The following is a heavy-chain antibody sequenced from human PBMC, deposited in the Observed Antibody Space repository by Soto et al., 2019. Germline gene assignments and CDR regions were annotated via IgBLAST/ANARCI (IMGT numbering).Heavy chain of an antibody. CDR2: ISAYNRNT. V-gene: IGHV1-18*01. J-gene: IGHJ5*02. CDR3: AREKKDSSGYYYVPGGWFDP. Sequence: ASVKVSCKASGYTFTSYGISWVRQAPGQGLEWMGWISAYNRNTNYAQKLQGRVTMTTDTSTSTAYMELRSLRSDDTAVYYCAREKKDSSGYYYVPGGWFDPWGQGTLVTVSS. D-gene: IGHD3-22*01. CDR1: GYTFTSYG.